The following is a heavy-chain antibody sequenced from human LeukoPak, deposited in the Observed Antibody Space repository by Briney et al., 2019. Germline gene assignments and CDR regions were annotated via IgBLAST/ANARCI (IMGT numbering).Heavy chain of an antibody. V-gene: IGHV3-48*01. D-gene: IGHD3-9*01. CDR3: ARVRGVLRYFDWYYDY. CDR2: ISSSSSTI. Sequence: GGSLRLPCAASGFTFSSYSMNWVRQAPGKGLEWVSYISSSSSTIYYADSVKGRFTISRDNAKNSLYLQMNSLRAEDTAVYYCARVRGVLRYFDWYYDYWGQGTLVTVSS. J-gene: IGHJ4*02. CDR1: GFTFSSYS.